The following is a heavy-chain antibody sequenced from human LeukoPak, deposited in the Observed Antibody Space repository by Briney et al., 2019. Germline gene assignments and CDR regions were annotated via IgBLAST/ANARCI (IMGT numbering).Heavy chain of an antibody. J-gene: IGHJ6*04. CDR3: ARDGTADTPEYYYYGMDV. CDR1: GYTFTSYG. CDR2: ISAYNGNT. V-gene: IGHV1-18*04. D-gene: IGHD1-26*01. Sequence: ASVKVSCKASGYTFTSYGISWVQQAPGQGLEWMGWISAYNGNTNYAQKLQGRVTMTTDTSTSTAYMELRSLRSDDTAVYYCARDGTADTPEYYYYGMDVWGKGTTVTVSS.